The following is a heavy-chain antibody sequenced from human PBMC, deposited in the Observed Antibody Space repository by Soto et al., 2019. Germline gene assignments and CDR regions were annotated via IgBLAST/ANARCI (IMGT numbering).Heavy chain of an antibody. V-gene: IGHV4-30-4*01. J-gene: IGHJ6*01. CDR2: IYYSGNT. D-gene: IGHD2-2*01. CDR3: ASSSLCGMDA. CDR1: DGSIGGGDDC. Sequence: VADGSIGGGDDCWSWIRQPPGKGLEWIGNIYYSGNTYYNPSLKSRLIISIDTSKNQFSLKVGSGPAADTAVYYCASSSLCGMDAWGQGSTAPVSS.